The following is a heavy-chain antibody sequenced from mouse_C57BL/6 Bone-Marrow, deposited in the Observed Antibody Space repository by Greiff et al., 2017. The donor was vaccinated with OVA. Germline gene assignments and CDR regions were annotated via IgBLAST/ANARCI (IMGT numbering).Heavy chain of an antibody. CDR3: ARCYSNYVGFAY. V-gene: IGHV1-81*01. Sequence: QVQLKESGAELARPGASVKLSCKASGYTFTSYGISWVKQRTGQGLEWIGEIYPRSGNTYYNEKFKGKATLTADKSSSTAYMELRSLTSEDSAVYFCARCYSNYVGFAYWGQGTLVTVSA. CDR1: GYTFTSYG. J-gene: IGHJ3*01. D-gene: IGHD2-5*01. CDR2: IYPRSGNT.